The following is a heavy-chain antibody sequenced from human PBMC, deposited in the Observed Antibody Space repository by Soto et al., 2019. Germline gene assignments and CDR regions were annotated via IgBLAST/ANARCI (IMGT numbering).Heavy chain of an antibody. CDR3: VGVGEPYCSSTSCYGVNWFDP. Sequence: GGSLRLSCAASGFTFSSYWMHWVRQGPGKGLVWVSRINSDGSSTSYADSVKGRLPISRDNDKITLYMQMNSLRAEDTAVYYCVGVGEPYCSSTSCYGVNWFDPWGQGTLVTVSP. D-gene: IGHD2-2*01. J-gene: IGHJ5*02. V-gene: IGHV3-74*01. CDR2: INSDGSST. CDR1: GFTFSSYW.